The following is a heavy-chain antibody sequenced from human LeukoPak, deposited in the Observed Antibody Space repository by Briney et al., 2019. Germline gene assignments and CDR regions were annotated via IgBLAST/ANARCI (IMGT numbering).Heavy chain of an antibody. J-gene: IGHJ6*04. V-gene: IGHV1-69*01. CDR1: GGTLSSYA. D-gene: IGHD3-10*01. Sequence: ASVKVSCKASGGTLSSYAISWVRQAAGQGLEWMGGSIPIFGTANYAQKFQGRVTITADESTSTAYMELSSLRSEDTAVYYCARDKLLWFGESHRLTDYYGMDVWGKGTTVTVSS. CDR3: ARDKLLWFGESHRLTDYYGMDV. CDR2: SIPIFGTA.